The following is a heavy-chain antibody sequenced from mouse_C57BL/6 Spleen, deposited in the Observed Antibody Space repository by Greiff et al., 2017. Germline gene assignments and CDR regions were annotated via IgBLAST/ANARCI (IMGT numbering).Heavy chain of an antibody. Sequence: VQLQQSGAELVRPGASVKLSCTASGFNIKDDYMHWVKQRPEQGLEWIGWIDPENGDTEYASKFQGKATITADTSSNTAYLQLSSLTSEDTAVYYCTTGGSYAWYFDVWGTGTTVTVSS. CDR2: IDPENGDT. CDR3: TTGGSYAWYFDV. J-gene: IGHJ1*03. V-gene: IGHV14-4*01. CDR1: GFNIKDDY. D-gene: IGHD1-1*02.